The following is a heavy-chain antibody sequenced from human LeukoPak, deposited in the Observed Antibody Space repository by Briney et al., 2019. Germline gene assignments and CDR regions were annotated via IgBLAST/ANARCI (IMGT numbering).Heavy chain of an antibody. CDR2: ISAYNGNT. CDR3: ATDIVVVVAARGSAFDI. Sequence: ASVKVSCKASGYTFTSYGISWVRQAPGQGLEWMGWISAYNGNTNYAQKLQGRVTMTTDTSTSTAYMELRSLRSEDTAVYYCATDIVVVVAARGSAFDIWGQGTMVTVSS. D-gene: IGHD2-15*01. J-gene: IGHJ3*02. CDR1: GYTFTSYG. V-gene: IGHV1-18*01.